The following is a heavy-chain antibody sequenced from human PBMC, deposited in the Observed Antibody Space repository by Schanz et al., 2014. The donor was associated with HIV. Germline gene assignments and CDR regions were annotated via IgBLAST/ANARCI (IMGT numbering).Heavy chain of an antibody. CDR1: GFTFSSYS. D-gene: IGHD2-8*01. CDR2: ISYTGTYM. Sequence: EVQLVESGGGLVKPGGSLRLSCAASGFTFSSYSMNWVRQAPGKGLEWVSSISYTGTYMYYADSVKGRFTISRDNAKNSLYLQMNSLRAEDTAVYYCARERYCTNGVCRVYGMGVWGQGATVTVSS. J-gene: IGHJ6*02. V-gene: IGHV3-21*01. CDR3: ARERYCTNGVCRVYGMGV.